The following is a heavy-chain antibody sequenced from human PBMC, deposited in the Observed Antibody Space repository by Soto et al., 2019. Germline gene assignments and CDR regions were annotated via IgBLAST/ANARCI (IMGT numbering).Heavy chain of an antibody. D-gene: IGHD5-12*01. CDR1: GDSFSAFY. J-gene: IGHJ6*03. CDR3: ARESGGATATLDYYYFYMDV. Sequence: QVQLVQSGAEVKKPGASVKVSCKTSGDSFSAFYLHWVRQAPGQGLEWLGWINPNGGATKYAQKFRGRVAMTRDTSIITAYLELSSLRSDDTAIYYCARESGGATATLDYYYFYMDVWGKGTTVTVSS. CDR2: INPNGGAT. V-gene: IGHV1-2*02.